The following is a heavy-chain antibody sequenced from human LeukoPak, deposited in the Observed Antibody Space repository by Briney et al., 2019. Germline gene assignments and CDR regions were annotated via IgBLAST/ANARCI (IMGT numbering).Heavy chain of an antibody. J-gene: IGHJ4*02. CDR2: IYSSGST. CDR3: ARGRFGLSLDY. Sequence: GGSLRLSCAASRFTVSSNYMSWVRQAPGKGLEWVSFIYSSGSTYYADSVRGRFTISRDNSNNTLYLQMNSLRVEDTAVYYCARGRFGLSLDYWGQGTLVTASS. CDR1: RFTVSSNY. V-gene: IGHV3-66*01. D-gene: IGHD3-16*01.